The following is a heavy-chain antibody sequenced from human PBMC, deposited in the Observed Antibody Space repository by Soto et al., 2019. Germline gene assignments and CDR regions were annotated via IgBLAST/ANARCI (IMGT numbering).Heavy chain of an antibody. J-gene: IGHJ6*02. V-gene: IGHV1-8*01. CDR1: GYTFTSYD. D-gene: IGHD4-17*01. CDR3: ARVIDYGDYGHYYYYGMDV. CDR2: MNPNSGNT. Sequence: ASVKVSCKASGYTFTSYDINWVRQATGQGLEWMGWMNPNSGNTGYAQKFQGRVTMTRNTSISTAYMELSSLRSEDTAVYYCARVIDYGDYGHYYYYGMDVWGQGTTVTVSS.